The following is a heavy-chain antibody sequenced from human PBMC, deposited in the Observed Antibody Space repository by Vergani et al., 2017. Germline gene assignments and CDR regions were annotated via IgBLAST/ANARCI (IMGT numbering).Heavy chain of an antibody. CDR3: ARTAGDIVVVPAAMHYYYYMXV. D-gene: IGHD2-2*01. CDR2: INPNSGGT. J-gene: IGHJ6*03. CDR1: GYTFTGYY. Sequence: QVQLVQSGAEVKKPGASVKVSCKASGYTFTGYYMHWVRQAPGQGLEGMGRINPNSGGTNYAQNFQGRVTMTRDTSISTAYMELSRLRSDDTDVYYCARTAGDIVVVPAAMHYYYYMXVWGKGP. V-gene: IGHV1-2*05.